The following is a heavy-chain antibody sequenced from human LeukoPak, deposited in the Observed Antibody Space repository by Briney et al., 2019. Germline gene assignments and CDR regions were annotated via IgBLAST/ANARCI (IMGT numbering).Heavy chain of an antibody. Sequence: SQTLSLTCTVSGGSISSGGYYWSWIRQHPGKGLEWIGYIYYSGSTYYNPSLKSRVTISVDTSKNQFSLKLSSVTAADTAVYYCARDHKRAVAPHYWGQGTLVTVSS. V-gene: IGHV4-31*03. J-gene: IGHJ4*02. D-gene: IGHD6-19*01. CDR2: IYYSGST. CDR3: ARDHKRAVAPHY. CDR1: GGSISSGGYY.